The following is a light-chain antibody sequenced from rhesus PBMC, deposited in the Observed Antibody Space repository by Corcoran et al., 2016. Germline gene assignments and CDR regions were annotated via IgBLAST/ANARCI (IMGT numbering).Light chain of an antibody. J-gene: IGKJ3*01. Sequence: DIQMTQSPSSLSASVGDRVTVTCRASQGINKELSWYQQKTGKAPTLLIYAASSLQTGVSSRVSGSGSVTDYTLTISSLQPEDFATYYCLQDYTTPFTFGPGTKLDIK. CDR3: LQDYTTPFT. CDR2: AAS. V-gene: IGKV1-94*01. CDR1: QGINKE.